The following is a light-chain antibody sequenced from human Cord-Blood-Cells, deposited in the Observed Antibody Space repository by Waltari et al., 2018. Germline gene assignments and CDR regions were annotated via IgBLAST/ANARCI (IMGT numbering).Light chain of an antibody. J-gene: IGKJ2*01. CDR1: QSISSW. CDR2: DAS. V-gene: IGKV1-5*01. Sequence: DIQMTQSPSTLSASVGDRVTIPCRASQSISSWLAWYQQKPGKAPKLLIYDASSLESGVPSRFSGSGSGTEFTLTISSLQPDDFATYYCQQDNSIQVTFGQGTKLEIK. CDR3: QQDNSIQVT.